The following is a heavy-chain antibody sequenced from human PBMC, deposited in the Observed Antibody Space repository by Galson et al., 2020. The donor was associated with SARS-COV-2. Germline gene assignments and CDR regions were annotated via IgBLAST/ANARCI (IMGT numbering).Heavy chain of an antibody. J-gene: IGHJ6*01. CDR2: ISYDGSNK. CDR3: ARDHRYYDSSGYYYDPYYYYYYGMDV. V-gene: IGHV3-30*04. Sequence: SYAMHWVLQAPGKGLEWVAVISYDGSNKYYADSVKGLFTISRDNSKNTRYLQMNSMRDEDKDVDYCARDHRYYDSSGYYYDPYYYYYYGMDV. D-gene: IGHD3-22*01. CDR1: SYA.